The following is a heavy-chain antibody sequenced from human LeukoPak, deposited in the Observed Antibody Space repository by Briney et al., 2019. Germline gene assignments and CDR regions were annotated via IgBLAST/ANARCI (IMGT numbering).Heavy chain of an antibody. CDR1: GFTFSSYS. CDR2: ISGSSSYI. D-gene: IGHD6-19*01. J-gene: IGHJ4*02. V-gene: IGHV3-21*01. CDR3: AKVRWDNSGWYYLDS. Sequence: GGSLRLSCAVSGFTFSSYSVNWVRQAPGKGLEWVSSISGSSSYIYYADSLKGRFTISRDNARNSLYLQMNSLRAEDTAVYYCAKVRWDNSGWYYLDSWGQGTLVTVSS.